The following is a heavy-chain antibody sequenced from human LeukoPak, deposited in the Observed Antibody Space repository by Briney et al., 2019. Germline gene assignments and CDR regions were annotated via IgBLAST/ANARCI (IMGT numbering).Heavy chain of an antibody. J-gene: IGHJ6*04. V-gene: IGHV3-48*03. Sequence: GGSLRLSCAASGFTFSSYEMNWVRQAPGKGLEWVSYISSSGSTIYYADSVKGRFTISRDNAKNSLYLQMNSLRAEDTAVYYCAELGITVIGGAWGKGTTVTISS. D-gene: IGHD3-10*02. CDR3: AELGITVIGGA. CDR2: ISSSGSTI. CDR1: GFTFSSYE.